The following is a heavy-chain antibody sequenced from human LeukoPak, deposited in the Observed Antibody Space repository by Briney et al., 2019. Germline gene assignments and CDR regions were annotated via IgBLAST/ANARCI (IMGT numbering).Heavy chain of an antibody. V-gene: IGHV4-34*01. Sequence: LETLSLTCAVYGGSFSGYYWSWIRQPPGKGLEWIGEINHSGSTNYNPSLKSRVTISVDTSKNQFSLKLSSVTAADTAVYYCARDATVTTLDYWGQGTLVTVSS. CDR1: GGSFSGYY. D-gene: IGHD4-11*01. CDR2: INHSGST. CDR3: ARDATVTTLDY. J-gene: IGHJ4*02.